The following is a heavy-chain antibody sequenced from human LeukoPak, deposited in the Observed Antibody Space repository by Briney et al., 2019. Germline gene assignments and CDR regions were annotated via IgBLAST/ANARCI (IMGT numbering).Heavy chain of an antibody. CDR3: ARRNYDDHGDPFDY. V-gene: IGHV3-23*01. Sequence: GGSLRLSCAASGFTFSSYVMSRVRQAPGKGLEWVSDISLSGGSTYYADSVKGRFTISRDNSKNTLYLQLVNLRAEDTAVYYCARRNYDDHGDPFDYWGQGTLVTVSS. CDR1: GFTFSSYV. J-gene: IGHJ4*02. CDR2: ISLSGGST. D-gene: IGHD4-17*01.